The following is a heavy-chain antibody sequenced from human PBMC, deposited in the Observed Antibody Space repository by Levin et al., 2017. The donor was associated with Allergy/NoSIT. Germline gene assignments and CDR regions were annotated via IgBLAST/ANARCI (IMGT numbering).Heavy chain of an antibody. V-gene: IGHV4-59*01. CDR1: GGSISSYY. J-gene: IGHJ4*02. CDR3: ARSYRGRAFDY. Sequence: SQTLSLTCIVSGGSISSYYWSWIRQPPGKGLEWMGYIYYVGSKSYNPSLKNRVTISGDTSKNQFSLKLSSVTAADTAVYYCARSYRGRAFDYWGQGTLVTVAS. D-gene: IGHD3-10*01. CDR2: IYYVGSK.